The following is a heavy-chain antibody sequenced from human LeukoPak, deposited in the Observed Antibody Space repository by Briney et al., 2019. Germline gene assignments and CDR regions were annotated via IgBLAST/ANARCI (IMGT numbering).Heavy chain of an antibody. CDR1: GGSISSGGYS. J-gene: IGHJ4*02. Sequence: SETLSLTCAVSGGSISSGGYSWSWIRQPPGKGLEWIGYIYHSGSTYQNPPLKSRVTITVDSPKNQFSLKLSSVTAADTAVYYYARTSMVRGVIRPWGQRTLVTVST. CDR2: IYHSGST. V-gene: IGHV4-30-2*01. CDR3: ARTSMVRGVIRP. D-gene: IGHD3-10*01.